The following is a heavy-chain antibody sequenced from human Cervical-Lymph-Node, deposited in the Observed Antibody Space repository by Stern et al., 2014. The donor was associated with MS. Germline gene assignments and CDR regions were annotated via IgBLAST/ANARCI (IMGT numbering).Heavy chain of an antibody. CDR2: ISGSGGST. J-gene: IGHJ4*02. V-gene: IGHV3-23*01. CDR1: GFTFNTYT. CDR3: AKDLAVAAD. Sequence: VQLLQPGGGLVQPGGSLRLSCAASGFTFNTYTMSWVRQAPGKGLEWVSTISGSGGSTYYADSVKGRFTISRDNSKNTLYLQMNSLRAEDTASYYCAKDLAVAADWGQGTLVTVSS. D-gene: IGHD6-19*01.